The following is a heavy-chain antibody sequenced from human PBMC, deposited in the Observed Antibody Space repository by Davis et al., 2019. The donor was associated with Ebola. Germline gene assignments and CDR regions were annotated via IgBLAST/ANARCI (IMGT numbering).Heavy chain of an antibody. CDR3: ARGGWFDTAMVTDYYYYGMDV. CDR1: GFTFSSYS. J-gene: IGHJ6*04. CDR2: ISSSSSTI. V-gene: IGHV3-48*02. Sequence: GGSLRLSCAASGFTFSSYSMNWVRQAPGKGLEWVSYISSSSSTIYYADSVKGRFTISRDNAKNSLYLQMNSLRDEDTAVYYCARGGWFDTAMVTDYYYYGMDVWGKGTTVTVSS. D-gene: IGHD5-18*01.